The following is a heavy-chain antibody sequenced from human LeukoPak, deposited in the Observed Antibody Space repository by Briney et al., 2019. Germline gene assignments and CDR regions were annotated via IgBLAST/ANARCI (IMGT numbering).Heavy chain of an antibody. CDR1: GYSLKNYW. Sequence: GEPLKISGKGPGYSLKNYWRGWARQIHGKGLEWMGIIYPDDSDTRNRPSFQGQVTISADKSVSTAFLQWTSLKASDIAMYYCAIGGDSTTSCYRCFVYWGQGTLVTVSS. D-gene: IGHD2-2*01. CDR3: AIGGDSTTSCYRCFVY. V-gene: IGHV5-51*01. CDR2: IYPDDSDT. J-gene: IGHJ4*02.